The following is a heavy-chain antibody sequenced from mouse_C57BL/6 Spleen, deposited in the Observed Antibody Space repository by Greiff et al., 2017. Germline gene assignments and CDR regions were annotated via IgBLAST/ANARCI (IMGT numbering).Heavy chain of an antibody. D-gene: IGHD1-1*01. CDR3: ARRDSGSSHPFDY. Sequence: VQLKESGAELVKPGASVKISCKASGYAFSSYWMNWVKQRPGKGLEWIGQIYPGDGDTNYNGKFKGKATLTADKSSSTAYMQLSSLTSEDSAVYFCARRDSGSSHPFDYWGQGTTLTVSS. V-gene: IGHV1-80*01. J-gene: IGHJ2*01. CDR1: GYAFSSYW. CDR2: IYPGDGDT.